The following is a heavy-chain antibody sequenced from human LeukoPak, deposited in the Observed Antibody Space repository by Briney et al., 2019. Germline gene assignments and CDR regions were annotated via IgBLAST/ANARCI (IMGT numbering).Heavy chain of an antibody. CDR2: IMSDGSTT. D-gene: IGHD1-26*01. CDR3: SRGPTGGTPYYFEH. J-gene: IGHJ4*02. Sequence: PGGSLRLSCAASGFTFSSYWMHWVRQAPGKGLVWVSRIMSDGSTTSYADSVKGRFTISRDNAKNTLYLQMNSLRAEDTAVYYCSRGPTGGTPYYFEHWGQGTLVTVSS. CDR1: GFTFSSYW. V-gene: IGHV3-74*01.